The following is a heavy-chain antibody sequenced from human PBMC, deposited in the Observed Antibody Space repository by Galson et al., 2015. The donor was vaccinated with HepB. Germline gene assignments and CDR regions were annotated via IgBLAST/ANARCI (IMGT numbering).Heavy chain of an antibody. J-gene: IGHJ4*02. CDR1: GFTFSSYA. D-gene: IGHD6-13*01. CDR2: ISGSGGST. V-gene: IGHV3-23*01. Sequence: SLRLSCAASGFTFSSYAMSWVRQAPGKGLEWVSAISGSGGSTYYADSVKGRFTISRDNSKNTLYLQMNSLRAEDTAVYYCASQQSIAAAFDYWGQGTLVTVSS. CDR3: ASQQSIAAAFDY.